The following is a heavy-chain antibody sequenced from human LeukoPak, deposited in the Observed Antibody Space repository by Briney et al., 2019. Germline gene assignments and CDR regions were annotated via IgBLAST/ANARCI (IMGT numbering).Heavy chain of an antibody. CDR3: ARGIVVSGLDY. CDR1: GFTFGDYA. J-gene: IGHJ4*02. V-gene: IGHV3-30*04. D-gene: IGHD2-15*01. CDR2: ISYDGSNK. Sequence: GGSLRLSCTASGFTFGDYAMSWVRQAPGRGLEWVAVISYDGSNKYYADSVKGRFTISRDNSKNTLYLQMNSLRAEDTAVYYCARGIVVSGLDYWGQGTLVTVSS.